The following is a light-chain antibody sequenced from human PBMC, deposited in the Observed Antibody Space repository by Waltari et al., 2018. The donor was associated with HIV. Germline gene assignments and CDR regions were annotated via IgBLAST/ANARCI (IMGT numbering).Light chain of an antibody. CDR2: STN. V-gene: IGLV8-61*01. Sequence: QTVVTQEPSFSVSPGGTVTLTCGLSSGSVSTSYHPSWYQPTPGPAPRTRIYSTNTRSSGVPDRFSGSIRGNKAALTITGAQADDESDYYCVLYMDSGVVFGGGTKLTVL. CDR3: VLYMDSGVV. CDR1: SGSVSTSYH. J-gene: IGLJ2*01.